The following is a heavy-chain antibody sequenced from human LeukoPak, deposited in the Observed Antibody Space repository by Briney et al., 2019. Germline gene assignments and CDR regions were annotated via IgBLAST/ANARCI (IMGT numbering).Heavy chain of an antibody. D-gene: IGHD2/OR15-2a*01. CDR1: GFTFSDYG. V-gene: IGHV3-33*06. J-gene: IGHJ6*01. CDR2: IWYDGSIN. Sequence: GRSLRLSCAASGFTFSDYGMHWVRQAPGKGLEWVAIIWYDGSINYYTDSVKGRFTISRDNSENTLYLQMSSLRVEDTAVYYCAKMTKMNFYHYAMDVWGQGTTVTVSS. CDR3: AKMTKMNFYHYAMDV.